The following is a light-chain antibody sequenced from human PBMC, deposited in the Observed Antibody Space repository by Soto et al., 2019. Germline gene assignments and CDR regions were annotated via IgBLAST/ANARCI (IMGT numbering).Light chain of an antibody. CDR2: AAS. Sequence: DIQMTQSPSSLSVSVGDRVTITCRASQSITNYLNWYQQKPGKVPKLLVYAASSLQSGVPSRFSANGSGTDFTLTISSLQPEDFATYYCQQSDSYPYTFGQGTKLEIK. CDR1: QSITNY. CDR3: QQSDSYPYT. V-gene: IGKV1-39*01. J-gene: IGKJ2*01.